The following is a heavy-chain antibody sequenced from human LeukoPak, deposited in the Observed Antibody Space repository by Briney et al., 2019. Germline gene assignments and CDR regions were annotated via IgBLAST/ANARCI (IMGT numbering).Heavy chain of an antibody. V-gene: IGHV4-39*07. CDR1: GGSISSSSYY. Sequence: SETLSLTCTVSGGSISSSSYYWGWIRQPPGKGLEWIGSIYYSGSTYYNPSLKSRVTISVDTSKNQFSLKLSSATAADTAVYYCARGYDGSGYYYRNWYFDLWGRGTLVTVSS. CDR3: ARGYDGSGYYYRNWYFDL. J-gene: IGHJ2*01. D-gene: IGHD3-22*01. CDR2: IYYSGST.